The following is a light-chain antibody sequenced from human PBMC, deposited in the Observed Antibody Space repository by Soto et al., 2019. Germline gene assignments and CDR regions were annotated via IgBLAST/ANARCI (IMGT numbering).Light chain of an antibody. Sequence: EIVMTQSPATLSVSPGERATLSCRASQSVSSNLAWYQQKPGQAPRLLIYGASTRATGIPARFSGSGSGTEFTLTISSLQSEDCAVYYCQQYNNSPPWTFGQGTKVEIK. CDR1: QSVSSN. CDR3: QQYNNSPPWT. J-gene: IGKJ1*01. CDR2: GAS. V-gene: IGKV3-15*01.